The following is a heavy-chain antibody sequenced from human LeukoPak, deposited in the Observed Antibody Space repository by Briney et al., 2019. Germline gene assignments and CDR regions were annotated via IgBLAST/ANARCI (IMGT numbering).Heavy chain of an antibody. V-gene: IGHV3-7*01. CDR3: ARDPYGDYYFDY. Sequence: PGGSLRLSCAASGFICSSYWMSWVRQAPGKGLEWVATIKQDGSEKYYVDSGKGRFTISRDNAKNSHYLQMNSLRAEDTAVYYCARDPYGDYYFDYWGQGTLVTVSS. J-gene: IGHJ4*02. CDR1: GFICSSYW. D-gene: IGHD4-17*01. CDR2: IKQDGSEK.